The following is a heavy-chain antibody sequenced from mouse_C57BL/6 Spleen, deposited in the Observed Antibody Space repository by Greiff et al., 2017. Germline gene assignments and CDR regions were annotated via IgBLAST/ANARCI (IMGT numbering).Heavy chain of an antibody. CDR3: ARQSYYGNYGYFDV. CDR1: GFTFSSYT. CDR2: ISGGGGNT. Sequence: EVQLVESGGGLVKPGGSLKLSCAASGFTFSSYTMSWVRQTPEKRLEWVATISGGGGNTYYPDSVKGRFTISRENAKNTLYLQMSSLRSEDTALYYCARQSYYGNYGYFDVWGTGTTVTVSS. D-gene: IGHD2-1*01. J-gene: IGHJ1*03. V-gene: IGHV5-9*01.